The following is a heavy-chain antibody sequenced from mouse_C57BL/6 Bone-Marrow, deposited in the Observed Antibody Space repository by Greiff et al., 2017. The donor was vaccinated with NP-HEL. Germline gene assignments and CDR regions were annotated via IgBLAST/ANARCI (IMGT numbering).Heavy chain of an antibody. J-gene: IGHJ4*01. CDR2: ISSGGSYT. CDR3: ARSYYSNYVGGYYAMDY. CDR1: GFTFSSYG. Sequence: EVQGVESGGDLVKPGGSLNLSCAASGFTFSSYGMSWVRQTPDKRLEWVATISSGGSYTYYPDSVKGRFTISRDNAKNTLYLQMSSLKSEDTAMDYCARSYYSNYVGGYYAMDYWGQGTSVTVSS. V-gene: IGHV5-6*01. D-gene: IGHD2-5*01.